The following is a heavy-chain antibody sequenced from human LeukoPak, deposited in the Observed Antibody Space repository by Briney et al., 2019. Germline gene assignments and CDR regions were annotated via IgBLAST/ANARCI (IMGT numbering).Heavy chain of an antibody. D-gene: IGHD7-27*01. CDR2: MNPYSAYA. V-gene: IGHV1-8*03. Sequence: GASVKVSCKTSGYTFTNYDINWVRQATGQGLEWMGWMNPYSAYAGYAQKFQGRVNITRNTSISTAYMELSTLTSEDTADYYGARGLGHARRYYFDYWGQGTLVTVSS. CDR3: ARGLGHARRYYFDY. CDR1: GYTFTNYD. J-gene: IGHJ4*02.